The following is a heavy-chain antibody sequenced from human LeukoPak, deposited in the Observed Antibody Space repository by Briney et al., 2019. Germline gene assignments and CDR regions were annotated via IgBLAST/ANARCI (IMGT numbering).Heavy chain of an antibody. J-gene: IGHJ4*02. D-gene: IGHD4-17*01. V-gene: IGHV3-21*01. CDR3: AREGLYGDYAGH. CDR2: IGTGRSYI. CDR1: GFTFNRYT. Sequence: GGSLRLSRAASGFTFNRYTMNWVRQAPGKGLEWVSSIGTGRSYIFYADSVKGRFTISRDNAKNSLFMQMNSLRAEDTAVYYCAREGLYGDYAGHWGQGTLVTVSS.